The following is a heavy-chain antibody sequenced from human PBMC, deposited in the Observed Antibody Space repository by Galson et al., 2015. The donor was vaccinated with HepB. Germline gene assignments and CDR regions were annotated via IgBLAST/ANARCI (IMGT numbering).Heavy chain of an antibody. Sequence: CAISGDSVSSNGAAWNWIRQSLARGLGWLGRTYYRSKWYYGYAVSVKSRITINPDPSKNQFSLHLNSVTPEDTAVYYCARSAGDLDYWGQGILVAVSS. D-gene: IGHD7-27*01. J-gene: IGHJ4*02. V-gene: IGHV6-1*01. CDR2: TYYRSKWYY. CDR3: ARSAGDLDY. CDR1: GDSVSSNGAA.